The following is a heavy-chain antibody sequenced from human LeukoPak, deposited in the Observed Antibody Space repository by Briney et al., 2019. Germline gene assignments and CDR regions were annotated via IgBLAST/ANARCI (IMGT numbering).Heavy chain of an antibody. CDR1: GFTFSNAW. CDR2: INSKTDGGTT. D-gene: IGHD6-19*01. Sequence: GGSLRLSCAASGFTFSNAWMSWVRQAPGKGLEWVGRINSKTDGGTTDYAAPVKGRFTFSRDDSKNTLYLQMNSLKTEDTAVYYCTRDLTGYSSGWHIDYWGQGTLVTVSS. V-gene: IGHV3-15*01. J-gene: IGHJ4*02. CDR3: TRDLTGYSSGWHIDY.